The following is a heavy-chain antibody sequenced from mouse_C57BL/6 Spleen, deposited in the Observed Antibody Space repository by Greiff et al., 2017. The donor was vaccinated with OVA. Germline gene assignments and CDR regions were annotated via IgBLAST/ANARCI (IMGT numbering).Heavy chain of an antibody. V-gene: IGHV1-59*01. Sequence: QVQLQQPGAELVRPGTSVKLSCKASGYTFTSYWMHWVKQRPGQGLEWIGVIDPSDSYTNYNQKFKGKATLTVATSSSTAYMQLSSLTSEDSAVYYCVRGGYGWYFDVWGTGTTVTVSS. J-gene: IGHJ1*03. CDR1: GYTFTSYW. CDR2: IDPSDSYT. CDR3: VRGGYGWYFDV. D-gene: IGHD1-1*02.